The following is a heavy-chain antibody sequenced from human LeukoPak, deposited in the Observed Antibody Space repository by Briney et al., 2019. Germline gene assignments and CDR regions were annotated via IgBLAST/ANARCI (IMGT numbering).Heavy chain of an antibody. CDR1: GGSISSSSYY. V-gene: IGHV4-39*01. D-gene: IGHD4-23*01. CDR2: IYYSGTT. CDR3: ARQGDGGRAFDY. J-gene: IGHJ4*02. Sequence: SETLSLTCTVSGGSISSSSYYCGWIRQPPGKGLEWTGTIYYSGTTNYKPSLKSRVTISVDTSKNQFSLKLNSVTAADTAVYYCARQGDGGRAFDYWGQGTLLTVSS.